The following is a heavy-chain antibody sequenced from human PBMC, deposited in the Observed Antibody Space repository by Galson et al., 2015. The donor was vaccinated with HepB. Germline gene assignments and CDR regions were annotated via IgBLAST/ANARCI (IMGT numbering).Heavy chain of an antibody. CDR2: IRSKAYGGTT. D-gene: IGHD6-13*01. CDR3: TRASYSSSWYNWFDP. V-gene: IGHV3-49*03. CDR1: GFTFGDYA. Sequence: SLRLSCAASGFTFGDYAMSWFRQAPGKGLEWVGFIRSKAYGGTTEYAASVKGRFTISRDDSKSIAYLQMNSLKTEDTAVYYCTRASYSSSWYNWFDPWGQGTLVTVSS. J-gene: IGHJ5*02.